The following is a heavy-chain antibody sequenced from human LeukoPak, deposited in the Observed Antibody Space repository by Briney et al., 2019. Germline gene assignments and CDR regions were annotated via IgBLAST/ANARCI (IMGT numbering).Heavy chain of an antibody. CDR3: AKGNGDGSGTYYYFDY. J-gene: IGHJ4*02. Sequence: PGGSLRLSCAASGFTFSSYAMSWVRQAPGKGLEWVSAISGSGGGTYYADSVKGRFTISRDNSKNTLYLQMNSLRAEDTAVYYCAKGNGDGSGTYYYFDYWGQGTLVTVSS. D-gene: IGHD3-10*01. CDR1: GFTFSSYA. V-gene: IGHV3-23*01. CDR2: ISGSGGGT.